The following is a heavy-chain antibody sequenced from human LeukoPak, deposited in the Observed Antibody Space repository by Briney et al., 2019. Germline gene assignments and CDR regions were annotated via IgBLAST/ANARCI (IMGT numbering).Heavy chain of an antibody. CDR3: AKGPFDFWSGYYRGDYFDY. Sequence: PGGSLRLSCAASGFTFSSYAMSWVRQAPGKGLEWVSAISDSGGSTYYADSVKGRFTISRDNSKNTLYLQMNSLRAEDTAVYYCAKGPFDFWSGYYRGDYFDYWGQGTLVTVSS. CDR1: GFTFSSYA. D-gene: IGHD3-3*01. CDR2: ISDSGGST. V-gene: IGHV3-23*01. J-gene: IGHJ4*02.